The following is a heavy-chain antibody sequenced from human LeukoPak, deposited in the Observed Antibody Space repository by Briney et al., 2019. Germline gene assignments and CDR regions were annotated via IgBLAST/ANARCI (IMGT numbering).Heavy chain of an antibody. J-gene: IGHJ4*02. CDR2: IYYSGST. Sequence: PSETLSLTCTVSGDSISSYYWSWIRQPPGKGLEWIGYIYYSGSTNYNPSLKSRVTMSVDTSKNQFSLRLTSVTAADTAVYYCARDSSSSSYFDYWGQGTLVTVSS. CDR3: ARDSSSSSYFDY. D-gene: IGHD6-6*01. CDR1: GDSISSYY. V-gene: IGHV4-59*01.